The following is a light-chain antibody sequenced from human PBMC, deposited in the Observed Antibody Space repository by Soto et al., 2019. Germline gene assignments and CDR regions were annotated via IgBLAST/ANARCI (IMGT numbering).Light chain of an antibody. V-gene: IGKV1-5*03. CDR3: QQYSSYSPYT. Sequence: DIQMTQSPSTLSASVGDRVTITCRASQSISSWLAWYQQKPGEAPKLLIYKASSLERGVPSRFSGSGSGTEFTLTISSLQPDDFATYYCQQYSSYSPYTFGQGTKLEIK. J-gene: IGKJ2*01. CDR1: QSISSW. CDR2: KAS.